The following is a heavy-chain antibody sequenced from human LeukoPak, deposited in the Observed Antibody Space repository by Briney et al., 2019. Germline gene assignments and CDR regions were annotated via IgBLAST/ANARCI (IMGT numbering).Heavy chain of an antibody. CDR1: GGSFSGYY. CDR3: ARGIYGGNSVGY. CDR2: INHSGST. V-gene: IGHV4-34*01. Sequence: SETLSLTCAVYGGSFSGYYWSWIRQPPGKGLEWIGEINHSGSTNYNPSLKSRVTISVDRSKNQFSLKLSSVTAADTAVYYCARGIYGGNSVGYWGQGTLVTVSS. D-gene: IGHD4-17*01. J-gene: IGHJ4*02.